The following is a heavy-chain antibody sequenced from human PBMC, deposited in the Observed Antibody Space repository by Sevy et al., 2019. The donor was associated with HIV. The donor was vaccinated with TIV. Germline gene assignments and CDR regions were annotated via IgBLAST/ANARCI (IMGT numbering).Heavy chain of an antibody. CDR3: AKSTSTSGSGWFTTIVGYYYYGMDV. J-gene: IGHJ6*02. CDR1: GFTFDDYA. D-gene: IGHD6-19*01. Sequence: GGSLRLSCAASGFTFDDYAMHWVRQAPGKGLEWVSGISWNSGIIGYADSVKGQFNISRDNAKNSLYLQMNSLRAEDKAFYYCAKSTSTSGSGWFTTIVGYYYYGMDVWGQGTTVTVSS. CDR2: ISWNSGII. V-gene: IGHV3-9*01.